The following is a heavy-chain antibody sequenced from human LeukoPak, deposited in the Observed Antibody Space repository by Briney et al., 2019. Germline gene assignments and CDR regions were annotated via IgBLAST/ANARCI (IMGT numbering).Heavy chain of an antibody. V-gene: IGHV4-30-4*01. D-gene: IGHD4-17*01. CDR1: GGSISINDYY. J-gene: IGHJ6*02. CDR2: IYYSGST. CDR3: ARGQTTVTLLTYYYGMDV. Sequence: SETLSLTCTVSGGSISINDYYWSWIRQTPGKGLEWIGYIYYSGSTYYNPSLKSRVTISVDTSKNQFSLKLTSVTAADTAVYYCARGQTTVTLLTYYYGMDVWGQGTTVTVSS.